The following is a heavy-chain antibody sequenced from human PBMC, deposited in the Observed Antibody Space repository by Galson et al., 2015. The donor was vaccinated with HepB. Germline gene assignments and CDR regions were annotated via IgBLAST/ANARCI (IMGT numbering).Heavy chain of an antibody. J-gene: IGHJ3*02. CDR2: INPNSGGT. Sequence: SVKVSCKASGYTFTGYYMHWVRQAPGQGLEWMGWINPNSGGTNYAQKFQGWVTMTRDTSISTAYMELSRLRSDDTAVYYCARAGLGYDILTGYRWAFDIWGQGTMVTVSS. D-gene: IGHD3-9*01. CDR1: GYTFTGYY. CDR3: ARAGLGYDILTGYRWAFDI. V-gene: IGHV1-2*04.